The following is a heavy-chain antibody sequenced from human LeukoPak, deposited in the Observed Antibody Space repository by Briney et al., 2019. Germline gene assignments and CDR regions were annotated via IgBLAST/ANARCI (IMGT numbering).Heavy chain of an antibody. J-gene: IGHJ5*02. CDR2: TIPIFGTA. Sequence: SVKVSCKASGGTFSSYAISWVRQAPGQGLEWMGGTIPIFGTANYAQKFQGRVTITADESTSTAYMELSSLRSEDTAVYYCARGNDYSDINWFDPWGQGTLVTVSS. CDR3: ARGNDYSDINWFDP. CDR1: GGTFSSYA. V-gene: IGHV1-69*13. D-gene: IGHD4-17*01.